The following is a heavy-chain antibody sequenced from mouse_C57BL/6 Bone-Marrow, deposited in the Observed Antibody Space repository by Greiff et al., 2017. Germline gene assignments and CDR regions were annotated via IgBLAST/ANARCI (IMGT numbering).Heavy chain of an antibody. V-gene: IGHV1-36*01. CDR2: VYPYNGGT. Sequence: EVQVVESGPVLVKPGPSVKISCKASGFTFTDYYMHWVKQSHGKSLEWIGLVYPYNGGTSYNQKFKGKATLTVDTSSSTAYMELNSLTSEDSAVYYCATLWDSWFAYWGQGTLVTVSA. CDR3: ATLWDSWFAY. J-gene: IGHJ3*01. D-gene: IGHD4-1*01. CDR1: GFTFTDYY.